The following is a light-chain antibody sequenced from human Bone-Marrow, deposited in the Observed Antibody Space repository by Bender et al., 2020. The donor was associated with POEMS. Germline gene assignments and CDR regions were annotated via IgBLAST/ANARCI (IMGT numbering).Light chain of an antibody. CDR2: GDS. J-gene: IGLJ1*01. V-gene: IGLV3-21*03. CDR3: QVWDRSTAGYV. CDR1: NIGSKT. Sequence: SYELTQPPSVSVAPGMTARITCGGNNIGSKTVHWYQQKPGQAPVLVVNGDSDRPAGIPDRFSGSNSGNAATLIITRVEAGDEADYYCQVWDRSTAGYVFGSGTKVTVL.